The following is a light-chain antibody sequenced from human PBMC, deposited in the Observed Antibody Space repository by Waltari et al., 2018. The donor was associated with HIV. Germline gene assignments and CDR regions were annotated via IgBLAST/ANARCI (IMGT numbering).Light chain of an antibody. CDR3: SSYGDSLRVL. V-gene: IGLV2-8*01. CDR2: EVT. Sequence: QSALTQPPSASGSLGQSATIPCTGSSSDIGAYDFVSWFQQHPHSAPELLLYEVTRRPSTVSARFSGSRSGNTAFLTVAGLQPDDEATYFCSSYGDSLRVLFGGGTNVTVL. J-gene: IGLJ3*02. CDR1: SSDIGAYDF.